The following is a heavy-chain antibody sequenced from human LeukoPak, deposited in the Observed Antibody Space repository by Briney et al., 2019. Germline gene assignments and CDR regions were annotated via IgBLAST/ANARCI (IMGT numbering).Heavy chain of an antibody. CDR1: GYSISSGYF. CDR3: ARVGRGWADYLDY. J-gene: IGHJ4*02. V-gene: IGHV4-38-2*02. CDR2: IYHTGST. Sequence: SETLSLTCSVSGYSISSGYFWGWIQQPPGKGLEWIASIYHTGSTYYNPSLKSRVSISVDKSNNHFSLKLSSVTAADTALYYCARVGRGWADYLDYWGQGTQVTVS. D-gene: IGHD1-26*01.